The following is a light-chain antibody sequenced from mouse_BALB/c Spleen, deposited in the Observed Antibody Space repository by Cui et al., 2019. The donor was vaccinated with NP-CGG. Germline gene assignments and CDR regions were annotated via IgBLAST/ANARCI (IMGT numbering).Light chain of an antibody. Sequence: QAVVTQESALTTSPGETVTLTCRSNTGAVTTSNYANWVQEKPDHLFTGLIGGTNNRVPGVPARFSGSLIGDNAALTITGAQTEDEAIYFCALWYSNHWVFGGGTKLTVL. V-gene: IGLV1*01. CDR1: TGAVTTSNY. CDR2: GTN. J-gene: IGLJ1*01. CDR3: ALWYSNHWV.